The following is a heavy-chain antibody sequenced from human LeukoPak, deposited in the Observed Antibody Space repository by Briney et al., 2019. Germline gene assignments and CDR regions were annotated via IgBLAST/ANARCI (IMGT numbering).Heavy chain of an antibody. CDR1: GFTFSSYS. J-gene: IGHJ3*02. CDR2: ISSSSSTI. CDR3: ATDTSALYHAFDI. D-gene: IGHD3-16*01. V-gene: IGHV3-48*01. Sequence: GGSLRLSCAASGFTFSSYSMNWVRQAPGKGLEWVSYISSSSSTIYYADSVKGRFTISRDNAQNSLYLQMNSLRVEDTAVYYCATDTSALYHAFDIWGQGTMVTVSS.